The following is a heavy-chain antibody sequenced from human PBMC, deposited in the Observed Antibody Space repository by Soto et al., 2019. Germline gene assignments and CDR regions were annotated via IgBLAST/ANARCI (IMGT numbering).Heavy chain of an antibody. CDR3: TRDPSWGAFDI. D-gene: IGHD7-27*01. CDR1: GFSSSDYW. V-gene: IGHV3-7*01. CDR2: INGDGSDR. Sequence: ELQLVQSGGGLAQPGGSLRLSCIASGFSSSDYWMAWIRQVPGKGLELVAAINGDGSDRGYLESVEGRFTISRDNANNSVVLHLNTLTAEDTAVYFCTRDPSWGAFDIGGQGTMVTVSS. J-gene: IGHJ3*02.